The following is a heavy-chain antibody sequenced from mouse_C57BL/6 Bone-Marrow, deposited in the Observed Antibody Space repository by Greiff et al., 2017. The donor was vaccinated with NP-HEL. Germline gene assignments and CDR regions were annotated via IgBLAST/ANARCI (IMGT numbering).Heavy chain of an antibody. D-gene: IGHD1-1*01. CDR2: IYPGNGDT. CDR3: ARGGYYGTYWYFDV. Sequence: QVQLQQSGAELVRPGASVKMSCKASGYTFTRYNMHWVKQTPRQGLEWIGAIYPGNGDTSYNQKFKGKATLTVDKSSSTAYMQLSRLTSEGSAVYFCARGGYYGTYWYFDVWGTGTTVTVSS. CDR1: GYTFTRYN. J-gene: IGHJ1*03. V-gene: IGHV1-12*01.